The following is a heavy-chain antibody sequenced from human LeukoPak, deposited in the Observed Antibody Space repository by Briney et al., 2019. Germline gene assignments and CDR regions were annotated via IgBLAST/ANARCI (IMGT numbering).Heavy chain of an antibody. V-gene: IGHV1-46*01. Sequence: ASVKVSCKASGYTFASHYLHWVRQAPGQGLEWMGIINPSGGVTSSAQKFQGRVTMTRDTSLSTVFMELSSLTSEDTAVYYCARAPDISGYFAQPNFDYWGQGTLVTVSS. CDR3: ARAPDISGYFAQPNFDY. D-gene: IGHD3-22*01. CDR1: GYTFASHY. J-gene: IGHJ4*02. CDR2: INPSGGVT.